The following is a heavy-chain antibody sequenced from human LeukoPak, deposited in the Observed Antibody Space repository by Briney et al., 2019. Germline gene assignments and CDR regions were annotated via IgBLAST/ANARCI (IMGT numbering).Heavy chain of an antibody. V-gene: IGHV3-20*01. D-gene: IGHD3-10*01. J-gene: IGHJ5*02. CDR3: AGAYRGVISWFDP. CDR1: GFTFDDYG. Sequence: GGSLRLSCAASGFTFDDYGMSWVRQAPGKGLEWVSGINWNGGSTGYADSVKGRFTISRDNAKNSLYLQMNSLRAEDTALYHCAGAYRGVISWFDPWGQGTLVTVSS. CDR2: INWNGGST.